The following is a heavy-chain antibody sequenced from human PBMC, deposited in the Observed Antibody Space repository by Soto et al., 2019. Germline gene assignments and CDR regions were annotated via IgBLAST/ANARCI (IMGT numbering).Heavy chain of an antibody. D-gene: IGHD3-22*01. CDR2: IYYAGTT. CDR3: ARLGAYYQALDS. J-gene: IGHJ4*02. CDR1: DGSISPNY. Sequence: QVQLQESGPGLVKPSETLSLRCTVSDGSISPNYWTWIRQPPGKGLEWIGYIYYAGTTTYNPSLKCRVSISVDTSKNEVSLKLTSVTAADTAVYYCARLGAYYQALDSWGQGTLVTVSS. V-gene: IGHV4-59*08.